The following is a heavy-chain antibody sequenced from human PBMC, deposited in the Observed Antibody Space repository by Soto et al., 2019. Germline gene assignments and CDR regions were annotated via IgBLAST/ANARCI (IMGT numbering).Heavy chain of an antibody. CDR3: AKVTKRAAAGRYEYYKYGMDV. D-gene: IGHD6-13*01. J-gene: IGHJ6*02. CDR2: ISGSGGSS. CDR1: GFAFSTYA. V-gene: IGHV3-23*01. Sequence: GGSLRLSCAASGFAFSTYAMTWVRQAPGKGLEWVSVISGSGGSSYYAASVKGRFTISRDNSKNTLYLQMNGLRAEDTALYYCAKVTKRAAAGRYEYYKYGMDVWGQGTAVTVSS.